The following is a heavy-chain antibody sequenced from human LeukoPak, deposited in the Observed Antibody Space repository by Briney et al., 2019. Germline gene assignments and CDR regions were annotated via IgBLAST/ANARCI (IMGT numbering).Heavy chain of an antibody. CDR3: AKFTSVGFWSGSYYMDV. V-gene: IGHV3-23*01. Sequence: GGSLRLSCAAPGFTFSNYAMSWVRQAPGKGLEWVSGISGSGGSTYHADSVKGRFTVSRDNSKNTLYLQINSLRVEDTAVYYCAKFTSVGFWSGSYYMDVWGKGTTVTVSS. D-gene: IGHD3-3*01. J-gene: IGHJ6*03. CDR2: ISGSGGST. CDR1: GFTFSNYA.